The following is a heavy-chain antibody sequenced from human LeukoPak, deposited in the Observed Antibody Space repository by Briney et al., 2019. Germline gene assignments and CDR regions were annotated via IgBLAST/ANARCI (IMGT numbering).Heavy chain of an antibody. Sequence: GGSLRLSCAASGFTFSSYSMNWVRQAPGKGLEWVSSISSSSSYIYYADSVKGRFTISRDNAKNSLYLQMNSLRAEDTAVYYCTTWLWFRQFAYWGQGTLVTVSS. V-gene: IGHV3-21*01. D-gene: IGHD3-10*01. CDR1: GFTFSSYS. J-gene: IGHJ4*02. CDR2: ISSSSSYI. CDR3: TTWLWFRQFAY.